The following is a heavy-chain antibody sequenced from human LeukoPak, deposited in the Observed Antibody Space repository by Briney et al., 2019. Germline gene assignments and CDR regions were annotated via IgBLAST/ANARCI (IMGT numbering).Heavy chain of an antibody. Sequence: GGSLRLSCSASGFTSISYPMHWSRKAQGKGLEYVSAISPDGGNTYYADSVKGRFSISRDNSKNTLYLQMSSLRPEDTAVYYCVPKGTEGYWGQGTLVTVSS. J-gene: IGHJ4*02. CDR1: GFTSISYP. CDR3: VPKGTEGY. CDR2: ISPDGGNT. V-gene: IGHV3-64D*06.